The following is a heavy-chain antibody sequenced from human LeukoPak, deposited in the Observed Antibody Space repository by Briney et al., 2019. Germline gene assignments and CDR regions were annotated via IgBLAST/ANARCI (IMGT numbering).Heavy chain of an antibody. CDR3: ARGRVSSSTWYSTYYYYFCMDV. CDR1: DDSITMYY. J-gene: IGHJ6*03. D-gene: IGHD4-11*01. Sequence: SETLSLTCSVSDDSITMYYWTWIRQPPGKGLEWIGYVDHTGSTNFNPSLNGRVSISRDTSKNLFSLRLRSVTAADTAVYFCARGRVSSSTWYSTYYYYFCMDVWGKGTTVTVSS. V-gene: IGHV4-59*01. CDR2: VDHTGST.